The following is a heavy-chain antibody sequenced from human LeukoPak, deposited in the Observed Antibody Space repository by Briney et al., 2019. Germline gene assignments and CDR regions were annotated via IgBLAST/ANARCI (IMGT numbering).Heavy chain of an antibody. CDR1: GFTFSSYG. J-gene: IGHJ4*02. V-gene: IGHV3-30*03. CDR2: ISYDGSNK. CDR3: VRKALGYRLGYGDY. D-gene: IGHD5-12*01. Sequence: GGSLRLSCAASGFTFSSYGMHWVRQAPGKGLEWVAVISYDGSNKYYADSVKGRFTVSRDSSKDTLYLQMNSLRAEDTAVYFCVRKALGYRLGYGDYWGQGALVTASS.